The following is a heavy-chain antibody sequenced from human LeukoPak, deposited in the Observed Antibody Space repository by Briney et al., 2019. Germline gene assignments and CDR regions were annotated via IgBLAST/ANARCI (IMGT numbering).Heavy chain of an antibody. Sequence: GGSLRLSCAASGFTFSSYWMSWVRQAPGKGLEWVANIKQDGSEKYYVDSAKGRFTISRDNAKNSLYLQMNSLRAEDTAVYYCARPYSSGWDPIDYWGQGTLVTVSA. CDR1: GFTFSSYW. V-gene: IGHV3-7*01. J-gene: IGHJ4*02. D-gene: IGHD6-19*01. CDR2: IKQDGSEK. CDR3: ARPYSSGWDPIDY.